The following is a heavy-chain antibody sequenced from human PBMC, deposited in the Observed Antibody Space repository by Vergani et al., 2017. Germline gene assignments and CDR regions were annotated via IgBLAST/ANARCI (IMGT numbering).Heavy chain of an antibody. CDR3: AKFSNCSSTSCYGFDYYYYYMDV. CDR1: GFTFSDYY. V-gene: IGHV3-30*18. J-gene: IGHJ6*03. CDR2: ISYDGSNK. D-gene: IGHD2-2*01. Sequence: QVQLVGSGGGLVKPGGSLRLSCAASGFTFSDYYMSWIRQAPGKGLEWVAVISYDGSNKYYADSVKGRFTISRDNSKNTLYLQMNSLRAEDTAVYYCAKFSNCSSTSCYGFDYYYYYMDVWGKGTTVTVSS.